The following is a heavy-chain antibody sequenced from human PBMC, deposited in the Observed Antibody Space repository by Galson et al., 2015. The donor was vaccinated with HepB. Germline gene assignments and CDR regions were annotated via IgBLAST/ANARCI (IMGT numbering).Heavy chain of an antibody. Sequence: SLRLSCAASDFTFSNYWMYWVRQAPGKGLEWVAAIKTDGSDKYYADSVKGRCTISRDNADNSLYLQINSLRNEDTAVYYCAKDHITGWSFDSWGQGTLVTVSS. D-gene: IGHD6-19*01. CDR3: AKDHITGWSFDS. CDR1: DFTFSNYW. CDR2: IKTDGSDK. V-gene: IGHV3-7*03. J-gene: IGHJ4*02.